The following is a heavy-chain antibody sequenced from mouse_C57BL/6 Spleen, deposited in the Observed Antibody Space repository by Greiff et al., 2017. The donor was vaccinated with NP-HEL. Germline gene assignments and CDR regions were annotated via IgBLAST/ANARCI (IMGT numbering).Heavy chain of an antibody. Sequence: ESGPGLVKPSQSLSLTCSVTGYSITSGYYWNWIRQFPGNKLEWMGYISYDGSNNYNPSLKNRISITRDTSKNQFFLKLNSVTTEDTATYYCVYGNSWYFDVWGTGTTVTVSS. D-gene: IGHD2-1*01. CDR1: GYSITSGYY. V-gene: IGHV3-6*01. J-gene: IGHJ1*03. CDR2: ISYDGSN. CDR3: VYGNSWYFDV.